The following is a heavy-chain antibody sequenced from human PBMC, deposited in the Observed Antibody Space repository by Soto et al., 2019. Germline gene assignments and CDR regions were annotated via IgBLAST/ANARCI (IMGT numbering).Heavy chain of an antibody. CDR3: ARGIATGQLDP. J-gene: IGHJ5*02. CDR1: GYTFTRYT. D-gene: IGHD2-15*01. CDR2: INPYNGNT. Sequence: ASVKVSCKASGYTFTRYTMNCVRQAPGQRLEWMGWINPYNGNTKSSQKFQDRVIITRDTSASTAYMDLSSLRSEDTAVYYCARGIATGQLDPWGQGTLVTVSS. V-gene: IGHV1-3*01.